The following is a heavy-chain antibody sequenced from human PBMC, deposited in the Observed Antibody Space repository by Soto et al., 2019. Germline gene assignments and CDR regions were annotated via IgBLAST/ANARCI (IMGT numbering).Heavy chain of an antibody. Sequence: SETLSLTCAVSGGSISSGGYSWSWIRQPPGKGLEWIGYIYHSGSTYYNPSLKSRVTISVDRSKNQFSLKLSSVTAADTAVYYCARATITIFRVVIAGGTGPFDIWGQGTMVTVSS. J-gene: IGHJ3*02. V-gene: IGHV4-30-2*01. CDR3: ARATITIFRVVIAGGTGPFDI. D-gene: IGHD3-3*01. CDR1: GGSISSGGYS. CDR2: IYHSGST.